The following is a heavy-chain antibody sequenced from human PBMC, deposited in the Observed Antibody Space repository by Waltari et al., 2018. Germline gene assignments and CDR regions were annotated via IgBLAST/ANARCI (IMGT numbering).Heavy chain of an antibody. J-gene: IGHJ4*02. CDR1: GGSISSSSYY. V-gene: IGHV4-39*01. CDR3: ARQGTGAFDY. Sequence: QLQLQESGPGLVKPSETLSLTCTVSGGSISSSSYYWGWIRQPPGKGLEWIGSIYYSGITSYNPSLKSRVTISVDTSKNQFSLKLSSVTAADTAVYYCARQGTGAFDYWGQGTLVTVSS. CDR2: IYYSGIT. D-gene: IGHD1-1*01.